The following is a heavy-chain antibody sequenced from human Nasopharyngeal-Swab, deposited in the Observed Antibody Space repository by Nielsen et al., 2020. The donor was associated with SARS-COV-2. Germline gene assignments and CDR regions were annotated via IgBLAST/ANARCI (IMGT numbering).Heavy chain of an antibody. D-gene: IGHD6-19*01. CDR2: IHGGGTT. CDR1: GFSVSSNY. V-gene: IGHV3-53*01. Sequence: GESLKISCAASGFSVSSNYMNWVRLAPGKGLEWVSVIHGGGTTYYADSVKGRFAISRDNSKNTVDLQMNSLRVEDTALYYCASTGGRGWLALGAFDIWGQGTMVTVSS. CDR3: ASTGGRGWLALGAFDI. J-gene: IGHJ3*02.